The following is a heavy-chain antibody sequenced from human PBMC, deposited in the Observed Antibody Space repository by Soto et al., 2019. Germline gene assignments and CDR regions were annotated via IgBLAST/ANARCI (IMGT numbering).Heavy chain of an antibody. D-gene: IGHD5-12*01. CDR2: IQKDGSDK. J-gene: IGHJ4*02. CDR3: LRGGGWEGDY. V-gene: IGHV3-7*01. Sequence: EVHLVESGGGLVQPGGSLRLSCVCSGFTFNTYYMTWVRQTPEKGLEWVAGIQKDGSDKYYVDSVKGRFTISRDNAENSLYLQMNSLRAEDTAVYYCLRGGGWEGDYWGQGTLVTVSS. CDR1: GFTFNTYY.